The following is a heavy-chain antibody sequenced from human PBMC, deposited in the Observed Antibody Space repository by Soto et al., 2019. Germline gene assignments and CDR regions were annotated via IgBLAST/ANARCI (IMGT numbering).Heavy chain of an antibody. CDR2: MNPNSGNT. D-gene: IGHD5-18*01. CDR1: GYTFTSYD. V-gene: IGHV1-8*01. CDR3: ARVGGHTAMVKYYYYGMDV. Sequence: GASVKVSCKASGYTFTSYDINWVRQATGQGLEWMGWMNPNSGNTGYAQKFQGRVTMTRNTSISTAYMELSSLRSEDTAVYYCARVGGHTAMVKYYYYGMDVWGQGTTVTVSS. J-gene: IGHJ6*02.